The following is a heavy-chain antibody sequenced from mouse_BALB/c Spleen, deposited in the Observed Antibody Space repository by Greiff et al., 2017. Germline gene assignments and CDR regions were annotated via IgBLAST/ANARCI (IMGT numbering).Heavy chain of an antibody. V-gene: IGHV14-1*02. CDR2: IDPENGNT. Sequence: EVQLQQSGAELVRPGALVKLSCKASGFNIKDYYMHWVKQRPEQGLEWIGWIDPENGNTIYDPKFQGKASITADTSSNTAYLQLSSLTSEDTAVYYCASGLTTSWFAYWGQGTLVTVSA. J-gene: IGHJ3*01. CDR1: GFNIKDYY. D-gene: IGHD2-13*01. CDR3: ASGLTTSWFAY.